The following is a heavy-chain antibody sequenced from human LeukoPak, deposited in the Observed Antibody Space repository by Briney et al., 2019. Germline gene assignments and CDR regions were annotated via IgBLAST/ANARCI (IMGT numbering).Heavy chain of an antibody. D-gene: IGHD3-16*01. CDR3: TTGIRGGEAF. CDR1: GFTFSSYW. Sequence: GGSLRLSCVGSGFTFSSYWMSWLRQAPGKGLEWVGRIKATVEGGIADYAVPVNGRFTIFRDDSKNTLYLQMNSLQPEDTAVYYCTTGIRGGEAFWGQGTLVTVSS. V-gene: IGHV3-15*01. CDR2: IKATVEGGIA. J-gene: IGHJ4*02.